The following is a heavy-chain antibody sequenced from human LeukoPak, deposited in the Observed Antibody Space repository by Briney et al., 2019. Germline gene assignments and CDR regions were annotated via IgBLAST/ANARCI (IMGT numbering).Heavy chain of an antibody. Sequence: GGSLRLSCVASEFTFSNYWIHWVRQPPGKGLVWVSRIRYDGIVTNYADSVEGRFTISRDNSKNTLYLQMNSLRAEDTAVYYCASTLAVTLKRNYFDYWGQGTLVTVSS. CDR2: IRYDGIVT. J-gene: IGHJ4*02. V-gene: IGHV3-74*01. CDR1: EFTFSNYW. D-gene: IGHD2-21*02. CDR3: ASTLAVTLKRNYFDY.